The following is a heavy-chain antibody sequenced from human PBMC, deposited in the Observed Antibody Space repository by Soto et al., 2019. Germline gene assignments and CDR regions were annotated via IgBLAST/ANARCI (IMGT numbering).Heavy chain of an antibody. CDR3: ALQRDPMTTVTHQDGMDV. V-gene: IGHV1-69*01. J-gene: IGHJ6*02. CDR2: IIPIFGTA. D-gene: IGHD4-17*01. Sequence: QVQLVQSGAEVKKPGSSVKVSCKTSGGTFSSYAISWVRQAPGQGLEWMGGIIPIFGTASYAQKFQGRVTSTADESTSTAYMELSSLRSEDTAVYYCALQRDPMTTVTHQDGMDVWGQGTTVTVSS. CDR1: GGTFSSYA.